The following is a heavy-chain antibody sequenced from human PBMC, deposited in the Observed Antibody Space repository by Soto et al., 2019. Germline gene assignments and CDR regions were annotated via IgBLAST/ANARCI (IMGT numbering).Heavy chain of an antibody. CDR1: GFTFSSYA. J-gene: IGHJ6*02. CDR3: AKAARLASYYYYYGMDV. V-gene: IGHV3-23*01. D-gene: IGHD6-6*01. CDR2: ISGSGGST. Sequence: EVQLLESGGGLVQPGGSLRLSCAASGFTFSSYAMSWVRQAPGKGLEWVSAISGSGGSTYYADSVKGRFTISRDNSKNTLYLQMNSLRVEDTAVYYCAKAARLASYYYYYGMDVWGQGTTVTVSS.